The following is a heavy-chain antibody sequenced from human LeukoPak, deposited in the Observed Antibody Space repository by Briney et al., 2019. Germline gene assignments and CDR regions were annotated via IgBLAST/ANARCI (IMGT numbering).Heavy chain of an antibody. Sequence: ASVKVSCKACGYTFTSYDFNWVRQATGQGLEWMGWMNPNSGNTGYAQKFQGRVTMTRDTSITTAYMELSSLSSEDTAIYYCAREPSLHSSSSYNFWGQGTLVTVSS. D-gene: IGHD6-6*01. V-gene: IGHV1-8*01. J-gene: IGHJ4*02. CDR1: GYTFTSYD. CDR3: AREPSLHSSSSYNF. CDR2: MNPNSGNT.